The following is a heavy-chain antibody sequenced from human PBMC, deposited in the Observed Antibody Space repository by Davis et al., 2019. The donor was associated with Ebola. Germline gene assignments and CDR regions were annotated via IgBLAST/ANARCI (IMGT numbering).Heavy chain of an antibody. CDR2: IHPDDSDT. Sequence: GESLKISCKSSGYTYSSYWIGWVRQRPGKGLEWMGIIHPDDSDTRYSPSFQGQVTFSVDKSISTAYVQWTKLKASDTAMYYCARYGTIGTAINGGNADLLVWGQGTLVTVSS. CDR3: ARYGTIGTAINGGNADLLV. J-gene: IGHJ4*02. V-gene: IGHV5-51*01. CDR1: GYTYSSYW. D-gene: IGHD1-1*01.